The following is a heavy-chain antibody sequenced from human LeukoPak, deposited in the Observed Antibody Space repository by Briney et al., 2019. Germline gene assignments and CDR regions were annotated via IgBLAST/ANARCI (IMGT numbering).Heavy chain of an antibody. D-gene: IGHD1-26*01. CDR1: GGSISSSSYY. V-gene: IGHV4-39*01. CDR2: IYYSGST. Sequence: PSETLSLTCTVSGGSISSSSYYWGWIRQPPGKGLEWIVSIYYSGSTYYNPSLKSRVTISVDTSKNQFSLKLSSVTAADTAVYYCARLEDPIDSPHFDYWGQGTLVTVSS. CDR3: ARLEDPIDSPHFDY. J-gene: IGHJ4*02.